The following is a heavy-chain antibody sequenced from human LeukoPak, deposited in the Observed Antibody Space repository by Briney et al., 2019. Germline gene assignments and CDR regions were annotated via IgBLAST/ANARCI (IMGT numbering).Heavy chain of an antibody. D-gene: IGHD3-22*01. Sequence: SETLSLTCTVSGGSISSYYWSWIRQPPGKGLECIGYIYYSGSTNYNPSLKSRVTISVDTSKNQFSLKLSSVTAADTAVYYCARDGNYYDSSGYFPPAFDIWGQGTMVTVSS. CDR3: ARDGNYYDSSGYFPPAFDI. J-gene: IGHJ3*02. CDR1: GGSISSYY. CDR2: IYYSGST. V-gene: IGHV4-59*01.